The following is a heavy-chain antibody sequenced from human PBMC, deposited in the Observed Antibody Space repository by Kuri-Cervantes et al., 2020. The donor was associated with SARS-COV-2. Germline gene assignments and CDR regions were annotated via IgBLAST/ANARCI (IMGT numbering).Heavy chain of an antibody. V-gene: IGHV5-51*04. J-gene: IGHJ4*02. CDR1: GYSFTDYW. Sequence: GESLKISCEGFGYSFTDYWIGWVRQMPGKGLEWMGIIYPGDSDTSYSPSFQGQVTISADRPIITAYLQWSSLKASDTAMYYCARGVGSSGPPNYFDYWGLGTLVTVSS. CDR2: IYPGDSDT. CDR3: ARGVGSSGPPNYFDY. D-gene: IGHD6-19*01.